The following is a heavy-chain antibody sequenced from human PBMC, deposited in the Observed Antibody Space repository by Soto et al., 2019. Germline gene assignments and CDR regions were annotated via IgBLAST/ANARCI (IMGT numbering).Heavy chain of an antibody. Sequence: SETLSLTCTVSGGSVSSGSYYWSWIRQPPGKGLEWIGYIYYSGSTNYNPSLKSRVTISVDTSKNQFSLKLSSVTAADTAVYYCARDVNYYDSSGYYYFSLGYWGQGTLVTVSS. CDR2: IYYSGST. CDR1: GGSVSSGSYY. CDR3: ARDVNYYDSSGYYYFSLGY. J-gene: IGHJ4*02. V-gene: IGHV4-61*01. D-gene: IGHD3-22*01.